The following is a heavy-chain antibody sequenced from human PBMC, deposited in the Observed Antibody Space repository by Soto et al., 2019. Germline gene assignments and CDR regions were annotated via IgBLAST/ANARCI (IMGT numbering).Heavy chain of an antibody. J-gene: IGHJ4*02. V-gene: IGHV3-23*01. Sequence: EVLLLESGGGLVHPGGSLRLACAATGFTFSSYAMSWVRQAPGKGLEWVSLISGHGGDNTYYAESVKGRFTISRDSSKNTLYLHMNSLRAEDTAVYYCAKRQSGYYFEYWGQGTLVTVSS. CDR3: AKRQSGYYFEY. CDR1: GFTFSSYA. CDR2: ISGHGGDNT. D-gene: IGHD3-3*01.